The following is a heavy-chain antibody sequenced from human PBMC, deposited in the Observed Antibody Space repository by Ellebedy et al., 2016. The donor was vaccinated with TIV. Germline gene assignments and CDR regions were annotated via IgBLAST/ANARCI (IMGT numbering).Heavy chain of an antibody. D-gene: IGHD1-26*01. CDR1: GGSISRYS. CDR2: VSGDGTT. V-gene: IGHV4-59*08. CDR3: AGLIGVGVFDF. Sequence: MPSETLSLTCAVFGGSISRYSWSWLRQPPGKGLELVAFVSGDGTTKSHPSLMSRLTISVDTAKNQFSLKLTSVTAADTAKYYCAGLIGVGVFDFWGQGLLVTVSS. J-gene: IGHJ4*02.